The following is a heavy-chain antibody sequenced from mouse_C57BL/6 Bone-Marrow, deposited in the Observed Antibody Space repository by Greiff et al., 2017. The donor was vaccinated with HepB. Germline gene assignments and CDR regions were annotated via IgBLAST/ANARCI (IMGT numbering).Heavy chain of an antibody. D-gene: IGHD2-3*01. CDR1: GYSITSGYY. Sequence: EVKLVESGPGLVKPSQSLSLTCSVTGYSITSGYYWNWIRQFPGNKLEWMGYISYDGSNNYNPSLKNRISITRDTSKNQFFLKLNSGTTEDTATYYCARGGWLLQGGLTYWGQGTLVTVSA. J-gene: IGHJ3*01. V-gene: IGHV3-6*01. CDR2: ISYDGSN. CDR3: ARGGWLLQGGLTY.